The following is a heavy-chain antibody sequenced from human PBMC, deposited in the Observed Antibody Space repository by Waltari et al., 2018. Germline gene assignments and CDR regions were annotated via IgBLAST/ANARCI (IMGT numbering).Heavy chain of an antibody. J-gene: IGHJ1*01. D-gene: IGHD1-1*01. Sequence: QVQLVQSGAEVKKPGASVKVSCKASGYSFSSYVVHWLRQAPGQRPEWLGRIDAGNGNPRYDQNSQGRITITADTAASTTCMGLGSRTSEDTALDYWARRAWMGNRWNVLYVKHWGQGTQVIVSS. CDR3: ARRAWMGNRWNVLYVKH. CDR1: GYSFSSYV. V-gene: IGHV1-3*01. CDR2: IDAGNGNP.